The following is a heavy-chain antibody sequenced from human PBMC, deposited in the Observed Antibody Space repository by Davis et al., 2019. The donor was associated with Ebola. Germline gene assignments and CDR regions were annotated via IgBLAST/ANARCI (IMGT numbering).Heavy chain of an antibody. J-gene: IGHJ3*02. CDR2: INHSGST. Sequence: SETLSLTCAVYGGSFSGYYWSWIRQPPGKGLEWIGEINHSGSTNYNPSLKSRVTISVDTSKNQFSLKLSSVTAADTAVYYCARRQHYYDSSGYHIGAFDIWGQGTMVTVSS. V-gene: IGHV4-34*01. D-gene: IGHD3-22*01. CDR1: GGSFSGYY. CDR3: ARRQHYYDSSGYHIGAFDI.